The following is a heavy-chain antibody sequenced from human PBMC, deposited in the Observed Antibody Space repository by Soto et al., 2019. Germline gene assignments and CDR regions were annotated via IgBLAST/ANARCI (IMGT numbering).Heavy chain of an antibody. CDR2: ISGSGGST. Sequence: PGGSLRLSCAASGFTFSSYAMSWVRQAPGKGLEWVSGISGSGGSTYYADSVKGRFTISRDDSKNTLYLQMNSLRAEDTAVYYCAREDYYDSSGYYGYWGQGTLVTVSS. V-gene: IGHV3-23*01. J-gene: IGHJ4*02. CDR1: GFTFSSYA. CDR3: AREDYYDSSGYYGY. D-gene: IGHD3-22*01.